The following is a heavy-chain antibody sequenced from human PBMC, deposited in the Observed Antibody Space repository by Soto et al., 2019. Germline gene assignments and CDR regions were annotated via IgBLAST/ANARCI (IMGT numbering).Heavy chain of an antibody. CDR2: ISYDGSNK. CDR1: GFTFSSYA. V-gene: IGHV3-30-3*01. CDR3: ARDVPAYYDYVWGSYDY. J-gene: IGHJ4*02. Sequence: GGSLRLSCAASGFTFSSYAMHWVRQAPGKGLEWVAVISYDGSNKYYADSVKGRFTISRDNSKNTLYLQMNSLRAEDTAVYYCARDVPAYYDYVWGSYDYWGQGTLSPSPQ. D-gene: IGHD3-16*01.